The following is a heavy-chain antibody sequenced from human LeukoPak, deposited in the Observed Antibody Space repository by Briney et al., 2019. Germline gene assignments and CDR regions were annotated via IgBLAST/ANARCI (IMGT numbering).Heavy chain of an antibody. CDR1: GGSFSSYS. V-gene: IGHV4-34*12. CDR2: IIHSGST. CDR3: ARRLAFDI. Sequence: SETLSLTCAVYGGSFSSYSWSWIRQPPGKGLEWIGEIIHSGSTNYNPSPKSRVTISMDTSKNQFSLKLSSVTAADTAVYYCARRLAFDIWGQGTMVTVSS. J-gene: IGHJ3*02.